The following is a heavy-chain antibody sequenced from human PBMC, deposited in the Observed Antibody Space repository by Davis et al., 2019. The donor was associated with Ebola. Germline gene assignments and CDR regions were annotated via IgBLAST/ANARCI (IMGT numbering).Heavy chain of an antibody. CDR2: IYYSGST. Sequence: GSLRLSCTVSGGSISSSSYYWGWIRQPPGKGLEWIGSIYYSGSTYYNPSLKSRVTISVDTSKNQFSLKLSSVTAADTAVYYCARPGYCSGGSCYYNWFDPWGQGTLVTVSS. D-gene: IGHD2-15*01. V-gene: IGHV4-39*01. CDR3: ARPGYCSGGSCYYNWFDP. J-gene: IGHJ5*02. CDR1: GGSISSSSYY.